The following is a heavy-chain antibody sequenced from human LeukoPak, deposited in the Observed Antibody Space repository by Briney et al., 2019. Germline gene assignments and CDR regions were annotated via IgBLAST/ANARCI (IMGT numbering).Heavy chain of an antibody. D-gene: IGHD6-19*01. CDR1: GFTLGTYE. J-gene: IGHJ4*02. CDR3: AKTRDSGWWDIDY. CDR2: ISSSGTTI. Sequence: GGSLRLSCAASGFTLGTYEMNWVGQAPGKGPDWISCISSSGTTIYYANSVKGRFTISRDNSKNSLFLQMNSLRPEDTALYYCAKTRDSGWWDIDYWGRGKLVTVSS. V-gene: IGHV3-48*03.